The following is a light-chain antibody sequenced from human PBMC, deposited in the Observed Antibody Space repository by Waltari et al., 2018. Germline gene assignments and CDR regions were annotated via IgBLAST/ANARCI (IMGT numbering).Light chain of an antibody. V-gene: IGLV3-25*03. CDR1: ALPNKY. CDR2: KDT. CDR3: QSADTSGNYV. Sequence: SYELTQTPSVSVSPGQTARITCSGYALPNKYAYLYQQKPGQAPVVVIYKDTQRPSGIPARFSGSTSETTVTLTISGVQAEDEADYYCQSADTSGNYVFGPGTKVTVV. J-gene: IGLJ1*01.